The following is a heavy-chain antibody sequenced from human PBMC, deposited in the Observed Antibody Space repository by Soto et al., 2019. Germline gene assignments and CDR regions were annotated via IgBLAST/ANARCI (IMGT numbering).Heavy chain of an antibody. CDR1: GFTFSSYA. V-gene: IGHV3-23*01. D-gene: IGHD3-3*01. J-gene: IGHJ4*02. Sequence: PGGSLRLSCAASGFTFSSYAMSWVRQAPGKGLEWVSAISGSGGSTYYADSVKGRFTISRDNSKNTLYLQMNSLRAEDTAVYYCARQAPGYYDFWSGYYFDYWGQGTLVTVSS. CDR3: ARQAPGYYDFWSGYYFDY. CDR2: ISGSGGST.